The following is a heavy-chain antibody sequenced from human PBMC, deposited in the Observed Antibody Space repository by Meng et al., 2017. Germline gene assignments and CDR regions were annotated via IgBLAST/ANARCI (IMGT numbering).Heavy chain of an antibody. D-gene: IGHD5-18*01. V-gene: IGHV4-31*03. CDR3: ARGRDTAKSGY. J-gene: IGHJ4*02. CDR2: LYYTGTT. Sequence: QVPLQEAGPGLVKPSQTLSLTCSVSGGSISSGNYHWSWFRQHPGKGLEWIGTLYYTGTTFYNPSLMSRPTISLDTSKNQFSLNLNSMTAADTAIYYCARGRDTAKSGYWGQGTLVTASS. CDR1: GGSISSGNYH.